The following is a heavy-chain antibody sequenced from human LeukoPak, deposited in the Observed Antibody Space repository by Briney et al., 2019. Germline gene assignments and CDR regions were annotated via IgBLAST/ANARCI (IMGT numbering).Heavy chain of an antibody. CDR2: MSHSGST. V-gene: IGHV4-38-2*02. D-gene: IGHD5-12*01. J-gene: IGHJ4*02. Sequence: SETLSLTCTVSGNSISSDYYWGWIRQPPGKGLEWIGSMSHSGSTYYNPSFKSRVTISVDTSKNQFSPRLSSVTAADTAVYYCAAYFSGYARFHYWGQGTLVTVSS. CDR3: AAYFSGYARFHY. CDR1: GNSISSDYY.